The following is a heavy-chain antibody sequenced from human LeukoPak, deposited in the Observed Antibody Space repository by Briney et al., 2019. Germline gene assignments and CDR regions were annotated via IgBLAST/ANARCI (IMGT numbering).Heavy chain of an antibody. J-gene: IGHJ4*02. CDR2: INPSGDTA. V-gene: IGHV1-46*01. Sequence: ASVKVSCKASGYTFTSYYMHWVRHAPGQGLEWMAIINPSGDTASYAQKFQGRVTMTRDTSTSTVYMELSSLRFEDTAVFYCARASSELLTLDYWGQGTLVTVSS. CDR3: ARASSELLTLDY. D-gene: IGHD6-19*01. CDR1: GYTFTSYY.